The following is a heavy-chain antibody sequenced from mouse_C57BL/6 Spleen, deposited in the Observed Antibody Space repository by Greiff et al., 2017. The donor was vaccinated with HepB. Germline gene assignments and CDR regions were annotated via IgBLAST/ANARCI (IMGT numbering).Heavy chain of an antibody. V-gene: IGHV1-19*01. Sequence: EVQLQQSGPVLVKPGASVKMSCKASGYTFTDYYMNWVKQSHGKSLEWIGVFNPYNGGTSYNQKFKGKATLTVDKSSSTAYMELNSLTSEDSAVYYCARSYYYGSSPLYYFDYWGQGTTLTVSS. CDR1: GYTFTDYY. CDR3: ARSYYYGSSPLYYFDY. CDR2: FNPYNGGT. D-gene: IGHD1-1*01. J-gene: IGHJ2*01.